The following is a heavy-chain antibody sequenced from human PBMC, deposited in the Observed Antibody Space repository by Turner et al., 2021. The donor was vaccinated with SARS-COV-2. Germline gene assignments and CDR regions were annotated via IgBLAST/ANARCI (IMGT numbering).Heavy chain of an antibody. CDR2: ISYDGSNK. Sequence: QVQLVESGGGVVQPVRSLRLSCAASGFTFSLYGMHWVRQAPGKGLEWVAVISYDGSNKYYADSVKGRFTISRDNSKNTLYLQMNSLRAEDTAVYYGAKNLIRHYQLLYPTNYYGMDVWGQGTTVTVSS. J-gene: IGHJ6*02. V-gene: IGHV3-30*18. CDR1: GFTFSLYG. CDR3: AKNLIRHYQLLYPTNYYGMDV. D-gene: IGHD2-2*02.